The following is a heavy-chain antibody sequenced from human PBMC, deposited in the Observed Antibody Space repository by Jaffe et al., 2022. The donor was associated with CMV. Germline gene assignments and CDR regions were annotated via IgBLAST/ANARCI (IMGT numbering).Heavy chain of an antibody. CDR1: GGSFSGYY. J-gene: IGHJ6*03. D-gene: IGHD2-15*01. CDR3: ARVPRAKWSTSSFPMDV. Sequence: QVQLQQWGAGLLKPSETLSLTCAVYGGSFSGYYWSWIRQPPGKGLEWIGEINHSGSTNYNPSLKSRVTISVDTSKNQFSLKLSSVTAADTAVYYCARVPRAKWSTSSFPMDVWGKGTTVTVSS. V-gene: IGHV4-34*01. CDR2: INHSGST.